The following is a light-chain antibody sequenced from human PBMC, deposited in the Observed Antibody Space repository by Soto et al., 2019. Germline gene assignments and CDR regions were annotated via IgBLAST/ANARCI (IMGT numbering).Light chain of an antibody. CDR3: QQYNNWPPYT. Sequence: EIVMTQSPATLSVSPGERATLSCRASQSISSSNLAWYQQKPGQAPRLLLYGASSRATGIPARFSGSGSGTEFTLTISSLQSVDFAVYYGQQYNNWPPYTFGQGTKLEIK. CDR1: QSISSSN. V-gene: IGKV3-15*01. CDR2: GAS. J-gene: IGKJ2*01.